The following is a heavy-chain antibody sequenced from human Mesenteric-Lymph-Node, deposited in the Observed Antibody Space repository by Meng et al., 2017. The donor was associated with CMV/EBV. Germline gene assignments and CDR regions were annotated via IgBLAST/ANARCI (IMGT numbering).Heavy chain of an antibody. V-gene: IGHV3-48*04. D-gene: IGHD6-25*01. CDR2: ISNAGTTV. CDR3: GRAPGVSAAANF. CDR1: GFTFSSYG. J-gene: IGHJ4*02. Sequence: GESLKISCAASGFTFSSYGMHWIRQAPGKGLEWISYISNAGTTVNYADSLRGRFTISRDNAKNSLYLEMNSLRVEDTAVYYCGRAPGVSAAANFWGQGTLVTVSS.